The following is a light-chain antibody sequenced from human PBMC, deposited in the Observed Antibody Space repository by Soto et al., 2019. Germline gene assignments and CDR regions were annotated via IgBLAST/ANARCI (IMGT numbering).Light chain of an antibody. Sequence: QSVLTQPAAVSGSPGQSITISCTGTIGDIGLYNYVSWYQQHPGKAPKLVIYEVSNRPSGVSDRFSGSKSDNTASLTISGLQAEDEANYYCSSFTTTSTLVXGAGTKVTVL. CDR3: SSFTTTSTLV. CDR1: IGDIGLYNY. CDR2: EVS. V-gene: IGLV2-14*01. J-gene: IGLJ1*01.